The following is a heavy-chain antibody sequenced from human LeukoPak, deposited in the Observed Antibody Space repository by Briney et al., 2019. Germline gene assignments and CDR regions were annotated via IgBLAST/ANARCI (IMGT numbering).Heavy chain of an antibody. CDR2: IYYSGST. CDR3: ASFNYVSDAFDI. V-gene: IGHV4-59*01. CDR1: GGSISSYY. J-gene: IGHJ3*02. Sequence: SETLSLTCTVSGGSISSYYWSWIRQPPGKGLEWIGYIYYSGSTNYNPSLKSRVTISVDTSRNQFSLKLSSVTAADTAVYYCASFNYVSDAFDIWGQGTMVTVSS. D-gene: IGHD1-7*01.